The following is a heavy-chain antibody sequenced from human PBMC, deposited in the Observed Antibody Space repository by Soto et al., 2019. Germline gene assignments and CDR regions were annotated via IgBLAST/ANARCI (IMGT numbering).Heavy chain of an antibody. CDR2: INHSGST. D-gene: IGHD6-13*01. Sequence: SETLSLTCAVYGGSFSGYYWSWIRQPPGKGLEWIGEINHSGSTNYNPSLKSRVTISVDTSKNQFSLKLSSVTAADTAVYYCARDASSRAAGIDYWGQGTLVTSPQ. V-gene: IGHV4-34*01. CDR3: ARDASSRAAGIDY. J-gene: IGHJ4*02. CDR1: GGSFSGYY.